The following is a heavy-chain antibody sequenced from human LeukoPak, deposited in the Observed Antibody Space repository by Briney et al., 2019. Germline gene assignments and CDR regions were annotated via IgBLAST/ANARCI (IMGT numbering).Heavy chain of an antibody. CDR1: GGSISGYY. D-gene: IGHD1-14*01. V-gene: IGHV4-59*08. CDR2: IYYSGST. J-gene: IGHJ4*02. CDR3: ARFGEPGEYFDY. Sequence: SETLSLTCTVSGGSISGYYWSWIRQPPGKGLEWIGYIYYSGSTNYNPSLKSRVTISVDTSKNQFSLKLSSVTAADTAVYYCARFGEPGEYFDYWGQGTLVTVSS.